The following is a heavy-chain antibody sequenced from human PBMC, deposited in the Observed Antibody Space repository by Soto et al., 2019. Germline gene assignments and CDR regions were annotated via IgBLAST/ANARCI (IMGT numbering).Heavy chain of an antibody. D-gene: IGHD2-2*02. CDR1: SFTFSSFA. Sequence: PGGSQRAACVSSSFTFSSFAMEWGSPAPGKGLEWVAVITSDGSIKYYADSVNGRYTISRDNSNNTLFLQLNSLRAEDTAVYYCARDRLFQSRTYNYKYDMDVWGQGT. CDR3: ARDRLFQSRTYNYKYDMDV. CDR2: ITSDGSIK. V-gene: IGHV3-30-3*01. J-gene: IGHJ6*02.